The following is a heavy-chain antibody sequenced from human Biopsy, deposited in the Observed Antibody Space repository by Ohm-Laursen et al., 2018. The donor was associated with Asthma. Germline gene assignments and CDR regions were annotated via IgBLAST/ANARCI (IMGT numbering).Heavy chain of an antibody. CDR2: ISVYNGNT. CDR3: ARAVDYSHYYGIDV. Sequence: ASVKVSCKISGYTFNSAGITWVRQAPGQGLEWMGWISVYNGNTKVAQKLQDRVTMITDTSASTAYMELRSLRSDDTAVYFCARAVDYSHYYGIDVWGQGTTVTVS. D-gene: IGHD3-10*01. J-gene: IGHJ6*02. CDR1: GYTFNSAG. V-gene: IGHV1-18*01.